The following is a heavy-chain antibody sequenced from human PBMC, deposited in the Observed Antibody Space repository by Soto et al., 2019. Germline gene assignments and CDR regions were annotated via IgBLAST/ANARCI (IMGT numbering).Heavy chain of an antibody. CDR3: ARDRAKWLRLRSAGWFDP. CDR2: IIPIFGTA. V-gene: IGHV1-69*13. J-gene: IGHJ5*02. Sequence: SVKVSCKASGGTFSSYAISWVRQAPGQGLEWMGGIIPIFGTANYAQKFQGRVTITADESTSTAYMELSSLRSEDTAAYYCARDRAKWLRLRSAGWFDPWGQGTLVTVSS. D-gene: IGHD5-12*01. CDR1: GGTFSSYA.